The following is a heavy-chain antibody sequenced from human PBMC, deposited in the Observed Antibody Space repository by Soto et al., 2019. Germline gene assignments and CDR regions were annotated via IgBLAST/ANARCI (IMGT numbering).Heavy chain of an antibody. J-gene: IGHJ6*03. V-gene: IGHV1-8*01. CDR3: ARVVQYDFWSGYPPSNYYMDV. Sequence: ASVKVSCKASGYTFTSYDINWVRQATGQGLEWMGWMNPNSGNTGYAQKFQGRVTMTRNTSISTAYMELSSLRSEDTAVYYCARVVQYDFWSGYPPSNYYMDVWGKGTTVTVSS. CDR2: MNPNSGNT. D-gene: IGHD3-3*01. CDR1: GYTFTSYD.